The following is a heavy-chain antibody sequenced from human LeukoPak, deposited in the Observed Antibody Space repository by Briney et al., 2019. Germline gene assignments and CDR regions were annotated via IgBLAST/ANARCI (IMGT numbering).Heavy chain of an antibody. CDR1: GFTFTDTY. Sequence: GGSLRLSCAVSGFTFTDTYMTWSRQAQGKGMESLSYISPSGTDISYADSVKGRFTTSRDNAKNSLYLQMNSLRAEDTAVYYCTRDPRRLDYWGQGTLVTVSS. CDR3: TRDPRRLDY. V-gene: IGHV3-11*01. CDR2: ISPSGTDI. J-gene: IGHJ4*02.